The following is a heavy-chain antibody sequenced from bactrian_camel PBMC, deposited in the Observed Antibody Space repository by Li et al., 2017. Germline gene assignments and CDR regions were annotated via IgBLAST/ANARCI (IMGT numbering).Heavy chain of an antibody. J-gene: IGHJ4*01. CDR1: GYKYNDYC. CDR3: RQIPVPPFGGWVKTSTT. CDR2: FDSDGAS. Sequence: HVQLVESGGGSVQVGGSLRLSCEASGYKYNDYCMGWFRQGPGKEREWVGHFDSDGASSIADPVKGRFTISRDKAKHMLYLQMDSLRTEDTACTTVRQIPVPPFGGWVKTSTTIGARGPRSPSP. D-gene: IGHD1*01. V-gene: IGHV3S1*01.